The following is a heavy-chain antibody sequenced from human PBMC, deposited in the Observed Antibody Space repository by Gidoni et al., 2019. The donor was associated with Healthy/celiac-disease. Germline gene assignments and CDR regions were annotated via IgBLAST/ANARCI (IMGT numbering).Heavy chain of an antibody. CDR3: ARPLKYDFWSGYEDGGAFDI. V-gene: IGHV3-11*01. Sequence: QVQLVESGGGLVKPGGSLRLSCSASGFTFSDYSMRWIRQAPGKGLEWVSYISSSGSTIYYADSVKGRFTISRDNAKNSLYLQMNSLRAEDTAVYYCARPLKYDFWSGYEDGGAFDIWGQGTMVTVSS. CDR2: ISSSGSTI. CDR1: GFTFSDYS. D-gene: IGHD3-3*01. J-gene: IGHJ3*02.